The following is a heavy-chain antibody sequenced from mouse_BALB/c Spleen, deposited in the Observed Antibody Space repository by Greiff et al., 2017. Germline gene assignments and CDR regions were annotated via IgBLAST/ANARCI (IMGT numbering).Heavy chain of an antibody. CDR3: ARSDYKGDWFAY. CDR2: IYPYNGGT. V-gene: IGHV1S29*02. J-gene: IGHJ3*01. CDR1: GYTFTDYN. D-gene: IGHD2-12*01. Sequence: VQLQQSGPELVKPGASVKISCKASGYTFTDYNMHWVKQSHGKSLEWIGYIYPYNGGTGYNQKFKSKATLTVDNSSSTAYMELRSLTSEDSAVYYCARSDYKGDWFAYWGQGTLVTVSA.